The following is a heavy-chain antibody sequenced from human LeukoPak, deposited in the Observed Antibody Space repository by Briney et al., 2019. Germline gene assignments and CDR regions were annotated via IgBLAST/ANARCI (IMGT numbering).Heavy chain of an antibody. CDR2: IIPIFGTA. V-gene: IGHV1-69*05. Sequence: ASVKVSCKASGGTFSSYAISWVRQAPGQGLEWMGRIIPIFGTANYAQKSQGRVTITTDESTSTAYMELSSLRSEDTAVYYCARGSSGSNINFDYWGQGTLVTVSS. D-gene: IGHD3-22*01. J-gene: IGHJ4*02. CDR1: GGTFSSYA. CDR3: ARGSSGSNINFDY.